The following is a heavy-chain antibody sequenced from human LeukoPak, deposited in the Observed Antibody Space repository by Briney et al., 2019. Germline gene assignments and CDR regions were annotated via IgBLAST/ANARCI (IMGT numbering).Heavy chain of an antibody. D-gene: IGHD6-19*01. V-gene: IGHV1-2*06. CDR2: INPNSGGT. J-gene: IGHJ1*01. Sequence: ASVKVSCKASGYTFTGYYMHWMRQAPGQGLEWMGRINPNSGGTNYAQKFQGRVTMTRDTSISTAYMELSRLRSDDTAVYYCARPEVQWLGQYEYFQHWGQGTLVTVSS. CDR1: GYTFTGYY. CDR3: ARPEVQWLGQYEYFQH.